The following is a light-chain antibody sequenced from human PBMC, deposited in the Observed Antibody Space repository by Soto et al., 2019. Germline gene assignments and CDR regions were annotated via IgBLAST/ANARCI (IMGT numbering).Light chain of an antibody. CDR1: SGHSSYI. J-gene: IGLJ1*01. V-gene: IGLV4-60*02. CDR3: ETWDSNPHV. CDR2: LEGSGSY. Sequence: QSVLTQSSSASASLGSSVSLTCTLSSGHSSYIIAWHQQQPGKAPRYLMKLEGSGSYNKGSGVPDRFSGSSSGADRYLTISNLQFEDEADYYCETWDSNPHVFGTGTKLTVL.